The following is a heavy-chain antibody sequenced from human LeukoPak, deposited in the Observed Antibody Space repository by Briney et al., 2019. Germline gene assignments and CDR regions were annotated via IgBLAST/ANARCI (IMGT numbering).Heavy chain of an antibody. CDR2: ISNGGSDK. V-gene: IGHV3-30*18. D-gene: IGHD6-19*01. CDR3: AKGYSTGWYGGVDY. J-gene: IGHJ4*02. Sequence: PGGSLRLSCAASGFTFSSYGMYWVRQAPGKGLEWVVVISNGGSDKYYADSVKGRFTISRDNSKNTLYLQMNSLRAEDTAVYYCAKGYSTGWYGGVDYWGQGTLVTVSS. CDR1: GFTFSSYG.